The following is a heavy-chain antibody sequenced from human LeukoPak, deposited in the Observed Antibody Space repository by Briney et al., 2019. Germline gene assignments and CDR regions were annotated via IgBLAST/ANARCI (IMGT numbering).Heavy chain of an antibody. V-gene: IGHV3-23*01. J-gene: IGHJ1*01. CDR3: AKHSSSWQYEYFQH. CDR2: ISGSGGST. CDR1: GFTFSSYS. D-gene: IGHD6-13*01. Sequence: GGSLRLSCAASGFTFSSYSMNWVRQAPGKGLEWVSAISGSGGSTYYADSVKGRFTISRDNSKNTLYLQMNSLRAEDTAVYYCAKHSSSWQYEYFQHWGQGTLVTVSS.